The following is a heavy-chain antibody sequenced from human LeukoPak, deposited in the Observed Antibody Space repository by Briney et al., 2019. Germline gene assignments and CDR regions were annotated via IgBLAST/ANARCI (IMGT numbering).Heavy chain of an antibody. V-gene: IGHV4-38-2*02. CDR3: ARERGDYLHGQIDY. CDR1: GYSISSGYY. D-gene: IGHD4-17*01. Sequence: TSETLSLTCTVSGYSISSGYYWGWIRQPPGKGLEWIGSIYHSGSTYYNPSLKSRVTISVDTSKNQFSLKLSSVTAADTAVYYCARERGDYLHGQIDYWGQGTLVTVSS. J-gene: IGHJ4*02. CDR2: IYHSGST.